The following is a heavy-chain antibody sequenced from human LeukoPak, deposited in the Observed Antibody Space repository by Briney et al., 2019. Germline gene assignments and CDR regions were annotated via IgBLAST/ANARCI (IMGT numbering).Heavy chain of an antibody. D-gene: IGHD3-16*02. V-gene: IGHV4-39*02. Sequence: SETLSLTCNVFGGSINDPNYYWGWIRQPPGKGLEWIGSLYHSGSAYYSPSLKSRVTMSLDVSKNRFSLKLRSVTAADTAVYYCARTYDYVWGSYRSHSFDSWGQGNLVTVSS. CDR3: ARTYDYVWGSYRSHSFDS. CDR2: LYHSGSA. CDR1: GGSINDPNYY. J-gene: IGHJ4*02.